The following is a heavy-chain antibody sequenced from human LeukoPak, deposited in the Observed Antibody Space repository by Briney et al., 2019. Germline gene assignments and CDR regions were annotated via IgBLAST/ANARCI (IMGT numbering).Heavy chain of an antibody. J-gene: IGHJ4*02. V-gene: IGHV1-2*02. D-gene: IGHD6-13*01. Sequence: EASVKVSCKASGYTFTGYYMHWVRQAPGQGLEWMGWINPNSGGTNYAQKFQGRVTMTRDTSISTAYMELSRLRSDDTAVYYCARQHLRTGIAAAGPFGYWGQGTLVTVSS. CDR3: ARQHLRTGIAAAGPFGY. CDR1: GYTFTGYY. CDR2: INPNSGGT.